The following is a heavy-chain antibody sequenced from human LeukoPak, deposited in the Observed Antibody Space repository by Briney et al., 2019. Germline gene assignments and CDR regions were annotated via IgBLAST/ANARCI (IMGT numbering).Heavy chain of an antibody. D-gene: IGHD2-21*02. J-gene: IGHJ4*02. Sequence: SETLSLTCTVSGGSINSYYWSWIRQPPGKGLEWIGYIYYSGSTNYNPSLKSRVTISVDTSKNQFSLKLSSVTAADTAVYYSARVIDCGGDCYLFDYWGQGTLVTVSS. CDR1: GGSINSYY. CDR2: IYYSGST. V-gene: IGHV4-59*01. CDR3: ARVIDCGGDCYLFDY.